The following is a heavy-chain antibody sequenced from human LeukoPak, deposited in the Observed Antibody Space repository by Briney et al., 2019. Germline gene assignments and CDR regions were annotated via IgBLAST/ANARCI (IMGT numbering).Heavy chain of an antibody. V-gene: IGHV3-9*01. CDR3: AKDRASSSQYEYFDY. Sequence: GRSLRLSCAASGFTFDDYAMHWVRQAPGKGLEWVSGISWNSGSIGYADSVKGRFTISRDNAKNSLYLQMNSLRAEDTALYCCAKDRASSSQYEYFDYWGQGTLVTVSS. J-gene: IGHJ4*02. CDR1: GFTFDDYA. CDR2: ISWNSGSI. D-gene: IGHD6-13*01.